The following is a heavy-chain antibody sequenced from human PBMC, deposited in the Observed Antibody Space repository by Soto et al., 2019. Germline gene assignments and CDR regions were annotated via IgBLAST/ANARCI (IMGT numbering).Heavy chain of an antibody. CDR2: ISGGGGST. D-gene: IGHD1-26*01. CDR3: AKDGRRWDLPADY. J-gene: IGHJ4*02. Sequence: EVQLLESGGGLVQPGGSLRLSCAASGFTFSSYAMSWVRQAPGKGLEWVSAISGGGGSTYYADSVKGRFTISRDNSKNTRYLQMNSLRAEDTAVYYCAKDGRRWDLPADYWGQGALVTVSS. V-gene: IGHV3-23*01. CDR1: GFTFSSYA.